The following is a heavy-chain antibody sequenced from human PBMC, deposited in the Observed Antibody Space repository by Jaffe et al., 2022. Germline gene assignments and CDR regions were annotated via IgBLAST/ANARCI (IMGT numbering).Heavy chain of an antibody. CDR2: IIPILGIA. CDR1: GGTFSSYT. CDR3: ARDIEQLGGYYYYYMDV. J-gene: IGHJ6*03. V-gene: IGHV1-69*08. D-gene: IGHD6-13*01. Sequence: QVQLVQSGAEVKKPGSSVKVSCKASGGTFSSYTISWVRQAPGQGLEWMGRIIPILGIANYAQKFQGRVTITADKSTSTAYMELSSLRSEDTAVYYCARDIEQLGGYYYYYMDVWGKGTTVTVSS.